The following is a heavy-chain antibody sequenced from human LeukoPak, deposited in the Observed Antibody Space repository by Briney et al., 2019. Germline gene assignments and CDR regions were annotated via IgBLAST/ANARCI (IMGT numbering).Heavy chain of an antibody. V-gene: IGHV3-15*07. D-gene: IGHD3-9*01. Sequence: GGPLRLSCAASGFTLNNAWMNWVRQAPGKWLEWVGRIKKRSDGGTTDYAAPVKDRFIISRDDSQDTLYLQMNTLKTEDTAVYYCTRDWYHAFDFWGQGTVVTVSS. CDR2: IKKRSDGGTT. CDR3: TRDWYHAFDF. J-gene: IGHJ3*01. CDR1: GFTLNNAW.